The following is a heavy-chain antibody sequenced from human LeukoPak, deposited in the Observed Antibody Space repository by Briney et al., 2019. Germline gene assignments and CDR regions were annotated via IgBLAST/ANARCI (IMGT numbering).Heavy chain of an antibody. CDR3: ARVRGIAAAHFDY. Sequence: SETLSLTCAVYGGSFSGYYWSWIRQPPGKGLEWIGEINHSGSTNYNPSLKSRVTISVDTSKNQFSLKLSSVTAADTAVYYCARVRGIAAAHFDYWGQGTLVTVSS. D-gene: IGHD6-13*01. CDR1: GGSFSGYY. CDR2: INHSGST. V-gene: IGHV4-34*01. J-gene: IGHJ4*02.